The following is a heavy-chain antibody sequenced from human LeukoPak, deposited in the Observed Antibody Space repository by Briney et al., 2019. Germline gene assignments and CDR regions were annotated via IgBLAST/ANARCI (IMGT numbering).Heavy chain of an antibody. D-gene: IGHD5-24*01. J-gene: IGHJ4*02. CDR2: IRGSGRGGST. CDR1: GFTFSSSA. Sequence: PGGSLRCSCAASGFTFSSSALSWVRQAPWKGLEWVSKIRGSGRGGSTYYADSVKGRFTISRDNSKNTLYLQMNSLRAEDTAVYYCAKPGYNRFDYWGQGTLVTVSS. V-gene: IGHV3-23*01. CDR3: AKPGYNRFDY.